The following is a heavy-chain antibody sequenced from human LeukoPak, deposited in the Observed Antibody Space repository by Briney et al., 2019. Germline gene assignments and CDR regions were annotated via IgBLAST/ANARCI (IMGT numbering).Heavy chain of an antibody. CDR2: IYSDGRT. Sequence: PGGSLRLSCAASGFTVSNKYMTWVRQAPGKGLEWVSLIYSDGRTYYADSVKGRCTISRDNSKNTLYLQMNSLRVEDTAVYYCAKDRQWELLPYYFDYWGQGTLVTVSS. J-gene: IGHJ4*02. V-gene: IGHV3-53*01. CDR1: GFTVSNKY. D-gene: IGHD1-26*01. CDR3: AKDRQWELLPYYFDY.